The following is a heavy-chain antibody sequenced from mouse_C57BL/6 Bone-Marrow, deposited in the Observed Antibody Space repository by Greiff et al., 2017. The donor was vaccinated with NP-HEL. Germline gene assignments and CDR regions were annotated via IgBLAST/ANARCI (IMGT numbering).Heavy chain of an antibody. CDR3: ARNYYGSSYGFAY. J-gene: IGHJ3*01. V-gene: IGHV1-19*01. CDR2: INPYNGGT. D-gene: IGHD1-1*01. CDR1: GYTFTDYY. Sequence: EVKLQESGPVLVKPGASVKMSCKASGYTFTDYYMNWVKQSHGKSLEWIGVINPYNGGTSYNQKFKGKATLTVDKSSSTAYMELNSLTSEDSAVYYCARNYYGSSYGFAYWGQGTLVTVSA.